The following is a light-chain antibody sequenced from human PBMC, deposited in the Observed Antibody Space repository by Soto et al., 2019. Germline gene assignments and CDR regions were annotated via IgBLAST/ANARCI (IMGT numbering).Light chain of an antibody. J-gene: IGLJ1*01. V-gene: IGLV1-40*01. CDR2: DNT. Sequence: QSVVTQPPSVSGAPGERVTISCTGSSSDIGAGYRVRWYQQVPGTAPKLLIYDNTNRPSGVSVRFSGSKSGTSASLAISGLQAEDEADYYCSSYTSSSSYVFGSGTKLTVL. CDR3: SSYTSSSSYV. CDR1: SSDIGAGYR.